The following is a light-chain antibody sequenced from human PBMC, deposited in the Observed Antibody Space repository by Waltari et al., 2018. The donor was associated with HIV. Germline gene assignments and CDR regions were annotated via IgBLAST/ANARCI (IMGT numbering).Light chain of an antibody. J-gene: IGLJ2*01. V-gene: IGLV2-23*02. CDR1: SSDVGGYNL. CDR2: EVS. Sequence: QSALTQPASVSGSPGQSITISCPGTSSDVGGYNLVSWYQQHPGKAPKLMIYEVSKRPSGVSNRFSGSKSGNTASLTISGLQAEDEADYYCCSYAGSSTLVFGGGTKLTVL. CDR3: CSYAGSSTLV.